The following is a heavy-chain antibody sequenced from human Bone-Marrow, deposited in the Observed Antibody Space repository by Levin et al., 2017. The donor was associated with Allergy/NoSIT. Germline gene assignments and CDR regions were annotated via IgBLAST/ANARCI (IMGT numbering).Heavy chain of an antibody. Sequence: PEASVKVSCKGSGYTFTNYWIAWVRQIPGKGLEWLGSFHPLDSESKNNPSFQGQVTISADTSITTTYLQWGSLKASDTAMYYCARHGGVCSGGGCYGGNYYYDMDVWGQGTTVTVSS. J-gene: IGHJ6*02. D-gene: IGHD2-15*01. V-gene: IGHV5-51*01. CDR3: ARHGGVCSGGGCYGGNYYYDMDV. CDR1: GYTFTNYW. CDR2: FHPLDSES.